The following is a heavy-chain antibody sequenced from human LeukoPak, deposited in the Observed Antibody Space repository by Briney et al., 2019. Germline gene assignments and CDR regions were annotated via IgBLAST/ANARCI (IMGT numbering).Heavy chain of an antibody. D-gene: IGHD6-19*01. CDR3: ARDGRSSGWYPWFDP. CDR1: GFTFSNYA. CDR2: LSYDGSDK. Sequence: GGSLRLSCAASGFTFSNYAMHWVRQAPGKGLEWVAVLSYDGSDKYYADSVKGRFTISRDNSKNTLYLQMNSLRAEDTAVYYCARDGRSSGWYPWFDPWGQGTLVTVSS. J-gene: IGHJ5*02. V-gene: IGHV3-30*14.